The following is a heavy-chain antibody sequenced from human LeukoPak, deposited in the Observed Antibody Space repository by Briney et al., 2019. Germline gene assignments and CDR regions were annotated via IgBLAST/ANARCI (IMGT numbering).Heavy chain of an antibody. CDR1: GGTFSSYA. D-gene: IGHD2-2*01. Sequence: SVKVSCKASGGTFSSYAISWVRQAPGQGLEWMGGIIPIFGTANYAQKFQGRVTITADKSTSTAYLELSSLRSEDTAVYYCARDQYQYCSSTSCYLWGQGTLVTVSS. CDR3: ARDQYQYCSSTSCYL. V-gene: IGHV1-69*06. CDR2: IIPIFGTA. J-gene: IGHJ4*02.